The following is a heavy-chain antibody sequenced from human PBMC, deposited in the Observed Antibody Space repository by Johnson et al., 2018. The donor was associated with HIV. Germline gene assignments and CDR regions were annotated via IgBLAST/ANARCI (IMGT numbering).Heavy chain of an antibody. Sequence: QVQLVESGGGVVQPGRSLRLSCEASRFSFSPFGMHWVRQAPGKGLEWVAFRRYDGSQKYYVDAVKGLFSISRDNGKNSLYLQMNSLRAEDTAMYYCARAVTVVFYDALEMWGQGTLVTVSS. CDR1: RFSFSPFG. D-gene: IGHD4-11*01. V-gene: IGHV3-33*01. J-gene: IGHJ3*02. CDR2: RRYDGSQK. CDR3: ARAVTVVFYDALEM.